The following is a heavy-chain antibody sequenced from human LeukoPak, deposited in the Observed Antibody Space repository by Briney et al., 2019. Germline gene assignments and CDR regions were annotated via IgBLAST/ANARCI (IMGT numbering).Heavy chain of an antibody. D-gene: IGHD6-13*01. Sequence: SETLSLTCTVSGGSISSYYWNWIRQPPGKGLEWIGYIYYSGSTKYNPSLKSRLTMSVDTSKNQFSLKLNSLTAADTAVYYCARFKAAGGYFDYWGQGTLVTVSS. J-gene: IGHJ4*02. CDR1: GGSISSYY. CDR2: IYYSGST. CDR3: ARFKAAGGYFDY. V-gene: IGHV4-59*12.